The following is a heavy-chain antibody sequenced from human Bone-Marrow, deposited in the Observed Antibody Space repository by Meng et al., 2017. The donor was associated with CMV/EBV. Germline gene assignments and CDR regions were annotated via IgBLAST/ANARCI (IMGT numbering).Heavy chain of an antibody. CDR1: GFILGDYA. D-gene: IGHD5-12*01. CDR3: SSPLSGDMDV. Sequence: LKISCTASGFILGDYAMSWVRQAPGKGLEWVSFIRGTRNGGTTEYAASVKGRFTISRDDSKSIAYLQMNSLKTEDTAVYYCSSPLSGDMDVWGQGNTVNVAS. V-gene: IGHV3-49*04. CDR2: IRGTRNGGTT. J-gene: IGHJ6*02.